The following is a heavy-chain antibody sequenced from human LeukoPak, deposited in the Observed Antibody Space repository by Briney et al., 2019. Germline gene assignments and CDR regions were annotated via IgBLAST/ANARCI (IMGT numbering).Heavy chain of an antibody. J-gene: IGHJ4*02. CDR3: ARDSSGSYCADY. V-gene: IGHV1-2*06. Sequence: GASVTVSCKASGYTFTGYYMHWVRQAPGQGLEWMGRINPNSGGTNYAQKFQGRVTMTRDTSISTAYMELSRLRSDDTAVYYCARDSSGSYCADYWGQGTLVTVSS. CDR1: GYTFTGYY. D-gene: IGHD1-26*01. CDR2: INPNSGGT.